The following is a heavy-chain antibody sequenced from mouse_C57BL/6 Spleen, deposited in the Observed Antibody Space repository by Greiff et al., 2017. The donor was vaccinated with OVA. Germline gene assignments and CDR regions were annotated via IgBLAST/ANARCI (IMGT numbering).Heavy chain of an antibody. CDR3: ARAYYSKSDFDY. CDR2: INPNNGGT. J-gene: IGHJ2*01. D-gene: IGHD2-5*01. V-gene: IGHV1-22*01. Sequence: VQLQQSGPELVKPGASVKMSCKASGYTFTDYNMHWVKQSHGKSLEWIGYINPNNGGTSYNQKFKGKATLTVNKSSSTAYMELRSLTSEDSAVYYCARAYYSKSDFDYWGQGTTLTVSS. CDR1: GYTFTDYN.